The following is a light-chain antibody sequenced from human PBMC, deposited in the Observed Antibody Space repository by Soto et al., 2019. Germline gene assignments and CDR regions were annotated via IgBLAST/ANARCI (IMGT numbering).Light chain of an antibody. V-gene: IGLV2-23*01. CDR1: SSDVGSYNL. Sequence: QSALTQPASVSGSPGQSITISCIGTSSDVGSYNLVSWYQQHPGKAPKLIIYQGNKRPSGVSNRFSGSESGNTVSLTISGLQAEDEADYYCCSYTFSWVFGVGTKVTVL. J-gene: IGLJ2*01. CDR3: CSYTFSWV. CDR2: QGN.